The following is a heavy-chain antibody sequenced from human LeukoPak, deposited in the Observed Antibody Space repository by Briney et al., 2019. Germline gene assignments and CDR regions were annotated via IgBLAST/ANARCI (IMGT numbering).Heavy chain of an antibody. D-gene: IGHD2-21*01. V-gene: IGHV4-34*01. CDR2: INHSGST. CDR3: AREERAIQIIRRKKNNWFDP. Sequence: PSETLSLTCAVYGGSFSGYYWSWIRQPPGKGLEWIGEINHSGSTNYNPSLKSRVTISVDTSKNQFSLKLSSVTAADTEVYYCAREERAIQIIRRKKNNWFDPWGQGTLVTVSS. J-gene: IGHJ5*02. CDR1: GGSFSGYY.